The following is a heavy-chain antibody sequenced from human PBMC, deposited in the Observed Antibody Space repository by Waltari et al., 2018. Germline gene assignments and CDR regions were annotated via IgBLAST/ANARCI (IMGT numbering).Heavy chain of an antibody. D-gene: IGHD6-13*01. J-gene: IGHJ3*02. CDR1: GGSISSYY. CDR3: ARIPPNRVYKAFDI. Sequence: QVQLQESGPGLVKPSETLSLTCTVSGGSISSYYWSWIRRPPGKGLEWIGYIYYSRSTNYNPSLKSRVTISVDTSKNQFSLKLSSVTAADTAVYYCARIPPNRVYKAFDIWGQGTMVTVSS. CDR2: IYYSRST. V-gene: IGHV4-59*01.